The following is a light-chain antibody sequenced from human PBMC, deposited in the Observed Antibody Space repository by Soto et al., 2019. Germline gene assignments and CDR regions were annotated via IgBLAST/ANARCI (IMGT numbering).Light chain of an antibody. V-gene: IGLV2-14*03. CDR1: SSDIGHYDY. CDR2: HFT. Sequence: QSVLTQPASVSGSPGQSITISCTGTSSDIGHYDYVSWYQQHPGKAPKLMIYHFTYRPSGVSNRYSGSKSGNSASLTISGLQADDEADYYCCSLTTSHTYVFGSGTKLTVL. CDR3: CSLTTSHTYV. J-gene: IGLJ1*01.